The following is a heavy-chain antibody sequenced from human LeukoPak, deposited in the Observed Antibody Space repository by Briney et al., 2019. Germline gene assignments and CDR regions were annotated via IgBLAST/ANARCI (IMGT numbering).Heavy chain of an antibody. CDR3: ARESRDSSGYYYADY. CDR1: GLTFSSHW. V-gene: IGHV3-74*01. J-gene: IGHJ4*02. D-gene: IGHD3-22*01. CDR2: ITNDGSST. Sequence: PGGSLRLSCAASGLTFSSHWMHWVRQAPGKGLVWVSRITNDGSSTTYADSVKGRFTISRDNAKNSLYLQMNSLRAEDTAVYYCARESRDSSGYYYADYWGQGTLVTVSS.